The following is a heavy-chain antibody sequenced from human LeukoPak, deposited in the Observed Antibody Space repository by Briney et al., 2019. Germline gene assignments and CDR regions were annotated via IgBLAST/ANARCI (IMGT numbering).Heavy chain of an antibody. D-gene: IGHD3-10*01. J-gene: IGHJ4*02. CDR1: GYTFTSYG. CDR3: TRHTLYGSGSYYVYYFDY. V-gene: IGHV1-18*01. CDR2: ISSYNGNT. Sequence: ASVKVSCKASGYTFTSYGISWVRQAPGQGLEWMGWISSYNGNTNYAQKLQGRVTMTTDTSTSAAYMELRSLRSDDTAVYYCTRHTLYGSGSYYVYYFDYWGQGTLVTVSS.